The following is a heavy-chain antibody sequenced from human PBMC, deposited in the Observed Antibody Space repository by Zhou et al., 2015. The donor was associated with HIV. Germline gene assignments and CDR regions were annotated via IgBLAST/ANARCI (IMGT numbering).Heavy chain of an antibody. Sequence: EVQLVGVGGEAWSSRGRSLTISCLASEFTFGSYTMNWVRQAPGGGLEWVANIKEDGSERYYAASVKGRFTISRDNANNALYLQMNNLRADDTAVYYCLGSGASSHWGQGTQVTVSS. CDR3: LGSGASSH. D-gene: IGHD2-15*01. V-gene: IGHV3-7*01. CDR1: EFTFGSYT. CDR2: IKEDGSER. J-gene: IGHJ4*02.